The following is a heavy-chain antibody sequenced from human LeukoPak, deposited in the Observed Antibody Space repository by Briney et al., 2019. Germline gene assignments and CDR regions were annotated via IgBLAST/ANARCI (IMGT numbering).Heavy chain of an antibody. J-gene: IGHJ3*02. CDR1: GGSISSGSYY. Sequence: SQTLSLTCTVSGGSISSGSYYWSWIRQPAGKGLEWIGRIYTSGSTNYNPSLKSRVTISVDTSKNQFSLKLSSATAADTAVYYCARHGLRGQTIFGVVITHDAFDIWGQGTMVTVSS. CDR3: ARHGLRGQTIFGVVITHDAFDI. V-gene: IGHV4-61*02. CDR2: IYTSGST. D-gene: IGHD3-3*01.